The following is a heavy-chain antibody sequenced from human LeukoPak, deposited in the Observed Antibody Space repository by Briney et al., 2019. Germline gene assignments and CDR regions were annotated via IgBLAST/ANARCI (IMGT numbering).Heavy chain of an antibody. J-gene: IGHJ4*02. Sequence: PGGPLRLSCAASGFTVSSNYMSWVRQAPGKGLEWVSVISGSGASTFYADSVKGRFSISRDNSKNTLYLQMNSLRAEDTAVYYCAKDPSGASIVRYFDYWGQGTLVIVSS. CDR1: GFTVSSNY. D-gene: IGHD3-16*02. CDR3: AKDPSGASIVRYFDY. V-gene: IGHV3-23*01. CDR2: ISGSGAST.